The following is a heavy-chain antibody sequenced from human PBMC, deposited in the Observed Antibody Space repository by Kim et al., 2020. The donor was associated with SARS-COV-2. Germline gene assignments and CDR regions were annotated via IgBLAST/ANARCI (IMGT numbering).Heavy chain of an antibody. J-gene: IGHJ4*02. CDR3: ARALWAQLWSEDDF. D-gene: IGHD5-18*01. Sequence: YADSVKGRFTISRDNAKNTLYLQMNSLRAEDTAVYYCARALWAQLWSEDDFWGQGTLVTVSS. V-gene: IGHV3-74*01.